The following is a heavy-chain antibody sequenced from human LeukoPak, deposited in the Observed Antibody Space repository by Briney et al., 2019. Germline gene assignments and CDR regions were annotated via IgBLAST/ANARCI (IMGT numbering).Heavy chain of an antibody. CDR1: GFTFSSYW. D-gene: IGHD1-14*01. Sequence: GGSLRLSCAASGFTFSSYWMSWVRQAPGKGLEWVANIKQDGSEKYHVDSVKGRFTISRDNAKNSLYLQMNSLRAEDTAVYYCARETTISSDAFDIWGQGTMVTVSS. V-gene: IGHV3-7*01. CDR2: IKQDGSEK. CDR3: ARETTISSDAFDI. J-gene: IGHJ3*02.